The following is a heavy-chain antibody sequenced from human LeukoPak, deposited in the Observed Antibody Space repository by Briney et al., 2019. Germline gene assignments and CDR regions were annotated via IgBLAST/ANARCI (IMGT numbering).Heavy chain of an antibody. CDR1: GGSVNGYY. Sequence: PSETLSLTCTVSGGSVNGYYWSWIRQPAGKELEWIGRIYTSGSTNYNPSLKSRVTMSVDTSKNQFSLKLSSVTAADTAVYYCASGGSSWLNWFDPWGQGTLVTVSS. V-gene: IGHV4-4*07. D-gene: IGHD6-13*01. CDR2: IYTSGST. J-gene: IGHJ5*02. CDR3: ASGGSSWLNWFDP.